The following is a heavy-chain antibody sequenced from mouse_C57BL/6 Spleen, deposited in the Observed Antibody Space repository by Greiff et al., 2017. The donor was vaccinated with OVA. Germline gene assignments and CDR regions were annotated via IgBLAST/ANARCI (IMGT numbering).Heavy chain of an antibody. J-gene: IGHJ1*03. D-gene: IGHD1-1*01. CDR2: ISDGGSYT. CDR1: GFTFSSYA. V-gene: IGHV5-4*01. CDR3: ARDRDGSSV. Sequence: EVQLVESGGGLVKPGGSLKLSCAASGFTFSSYAMSWVRQTPEQRLEWVATISDGGSYTYYPDNVKGRFTISRDNAKNNLYLQISHLKSEDTAMYYCARDRDGSSVWGTGTTVTVSS.